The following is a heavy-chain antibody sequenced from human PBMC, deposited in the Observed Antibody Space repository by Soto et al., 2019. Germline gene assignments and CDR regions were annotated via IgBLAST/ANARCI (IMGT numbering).Heavy chain of an antibody. CDR2: ISFNSGSI. V-gene: IGHV3-9*01. D-gene: IGHD3-16*01. Sequence: HPGGSLRLSCVASGFTFDDYAMHWVRQAPGKGLEWVSGISFNSGSIGYAESVKGRFTISRDNARNSLYLQMNSLRAEDTALYYCARDIEENQRLYDSLDFWGQGTMVTVSS. CDR3: ARDIEENQRLYDSLDF. CDR1: GFTFDDYA. J-gene: IGHJ3*01.